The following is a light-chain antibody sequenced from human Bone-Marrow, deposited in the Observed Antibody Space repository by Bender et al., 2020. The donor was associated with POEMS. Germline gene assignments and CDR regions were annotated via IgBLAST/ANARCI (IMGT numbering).Light chain of an antibody. CDR3: QSYDSRVSGSV. V-gene: IGLV1-40*01. Sequence: QFVLTQPPSASGTPGQSVIISCSGTDSNFGGNNVNWYQHLPGTAPKLLIYGNSHRPSGVPDRFPGSNSGSSASVAITGLQADDEADYYCQSYDSRVSGSVFGGGTKLTVL. CDR2: GNS. CDR1: DSNFGGNN. J-gene: IGLJ2*01.